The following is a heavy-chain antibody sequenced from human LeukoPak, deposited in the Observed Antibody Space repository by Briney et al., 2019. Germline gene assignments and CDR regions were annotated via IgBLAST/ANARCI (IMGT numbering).Heavy chain of an antibody. J-gene: IGHJ6*02. V-gene: IGHV4-30-4*01. D-gene: IGHD1-7*01. Sequence: PSETLSLTCTVSGGSISSGDYYWSWIRQPPRKGLDWIGYIYYSGSTYYNPSLKSRVTISVDRSKNQFSLKLSSVTAADTAVYYCARDNWNYGSSMDVWGQGTTVTVSS. CDR1: GGSISSGDYY. CDR2: IYYSGST. CDR3: ARDNWNYGSSMDV.